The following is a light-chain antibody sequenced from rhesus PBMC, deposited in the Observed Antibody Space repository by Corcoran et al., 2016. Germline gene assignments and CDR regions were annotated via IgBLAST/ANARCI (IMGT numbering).Light chain of an antibody. Sequence: DIQMTQSPSSLSASVGDRVTTTRQASQGISSWLAWYQQKPAKAPKLLIYAASSLQSGVPSRFSGSGSWTYFTLPICSLQPEDFSTCYCQQHNSYPPAFGPWTKLDIK. V-gene: IGKV1-33*02. J-gene: IGKJ3*01. CDR3: QQHNSYPPA. CDR1: QGISSW. CDR2: AAS.